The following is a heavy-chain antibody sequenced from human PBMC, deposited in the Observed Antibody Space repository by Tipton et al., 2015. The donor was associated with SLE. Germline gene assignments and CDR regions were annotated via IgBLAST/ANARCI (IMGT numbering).Heavy chain of an antibody. V-gene: IGHV4-34*01. D-gene: IGHD1-26*01. CDR1: DGSFSGYY. Sequence: TLSLTRSVYDGSFSGYYWTWIRQPPGKGLEWIGEINHSGSTNYNPSLKSRVTISIDTSKNQFSLKLRSVTAADTAIYYCAREGGGPDYWGQGTLVTVSS. CDR3: AREGGGPDY. J-gene: IGHJ4*02. CDR2: INHSGST.